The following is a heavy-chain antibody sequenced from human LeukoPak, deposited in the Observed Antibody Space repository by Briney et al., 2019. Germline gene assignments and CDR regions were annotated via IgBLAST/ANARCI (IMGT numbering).Heavy chain of an antibody. D-gene: IGHD3-10*01. CDR3: ARSFGSGSYFDY. CDR1: GGSISTYY. CDR2: IYTSGSA. J-gene: IGHJ4*02. Sequence: SETLSLTCTVPGGSISTYYWSWIRQPPGKGLEWIGYIYTSGSANYNPSLKSLVTISIDTSKNQFSLKLSSVTAADTAVYYCARSFGSGSYFDYWGQGTLVTVSS. V-gene: IGHV4-59*01.